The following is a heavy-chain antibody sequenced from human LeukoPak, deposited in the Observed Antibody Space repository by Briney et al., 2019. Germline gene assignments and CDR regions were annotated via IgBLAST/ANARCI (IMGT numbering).Heavy chain of an antibody. CDR1: GFAFGRYS. J-gene: IGHJ4*02. CDR2: ISHSGYDI. Sequence: GGSLRLSCVASGFAFGRYSMNWVRQAPGKGLEWVSSISHSGYDIYYADAVKGRFTISRDNAKNSLSLQMNNLRVENTAVYYCANHFACGSTTCPSFDDWGQGTLVTVSS. V-gene: IGHV3-21*01. D-gene: IGHD2-2*01. CDR3: ANHFACGSTTCPSFDD.